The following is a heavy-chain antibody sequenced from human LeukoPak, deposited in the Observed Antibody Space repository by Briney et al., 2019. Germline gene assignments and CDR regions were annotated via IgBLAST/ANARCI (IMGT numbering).Heavy chain of an antibody. V-gene: IGHV4-59*08. CDR2: IYYSGST. CDR1: GGSISNYY. CDR3: ARRFGI. J-gene: IGHJ3*02. D-gene: IGHD3-10*01. Sequence: SETLSLTCTVSGGSISNYYWSWIRQPPGKGLEWIGYIYYSGSTNYNPSLKSRVTISIDTSKNQFSLKLESVTAADTAVYYCARRFGIWGQGTMVTVSS.